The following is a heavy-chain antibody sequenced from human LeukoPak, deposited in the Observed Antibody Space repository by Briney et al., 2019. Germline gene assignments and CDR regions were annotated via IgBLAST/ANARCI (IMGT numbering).Heavy chain of an antibody. Sequence: ASVTVSCKASGYTFTSYGISWVRQAPGQGLEWMGWISAYNGNTNYAQKLQGRVAMTTDTSTSTAYMELRSLRSEDTAVYYCAREMNSAHAFDIWDQGTMVTVSS. CDR2: ISAYNGNT. V-gene: IGHV1-18*01. D-gene: IGHD1/OR15-1a*01. CDR1: GYTFTSYG. CDR3: AREMNSAHAFDI. J-gene: IGHJ3*02.